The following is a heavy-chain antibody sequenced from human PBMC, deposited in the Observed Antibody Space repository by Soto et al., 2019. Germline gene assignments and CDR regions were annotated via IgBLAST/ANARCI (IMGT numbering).Heavy chain of an antibody. Sequence: QVQLQQWGAGLLKPSETLSLTCAVYGGFVSSGNYYWSWIRQPPGKGLEWIGEMSHSGGTHFNPSLKSLVTISVDTSKNQFSLKMSSVTAADTALYYCARVERGTATTVVDAFDIWGPGTMVTVSS. CDR3: ARVERGTATTVVDAFDI. J-gene: IGHJ3*02. D-gene: IGHD1-1*01. CDR1: GGFVSSGNYY. V-gene: IGHV4-34*01. CDR2: MSHSGGT.